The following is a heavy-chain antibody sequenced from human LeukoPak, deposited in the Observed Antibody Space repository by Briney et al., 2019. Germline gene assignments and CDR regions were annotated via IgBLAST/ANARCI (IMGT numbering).Heavy chain of an antibody. CDR1: GYTLTELS. J-gene: IGHJ4*02. CDR2: FDPEDGET. D-gene: IGHD1-20*01. CDR3: ATLGITGTTWGDY. Sequence: ASVKVSCKVSGYTLTELSMHWVRQAPGKGLEWMGGFDPEDGETIYAQKFQGRVTMTEDTSTDTAYMELSSLRSEDTAVYYCATLGITGTTWGDYWGQETLVTVSS. V-gene: IGHV1-24*01.